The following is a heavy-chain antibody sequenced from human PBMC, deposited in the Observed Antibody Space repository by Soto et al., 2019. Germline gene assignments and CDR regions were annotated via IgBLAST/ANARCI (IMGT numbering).Heavy chain of an antibody. CDR1: GFSLINYG. D-gene: IGHD2-2*01. J-gene: IGHJ5*02. Sequence: QEQLVESGGGVVQPGGSLRLSCVASGFSLINYGMHWVRQAPGKGLEWVAVISYDGGNKQYADSVKGRHTISRDNSKNTWYLQLTSMKNEDTAMYYCARETQDCRSANCFGFYSPWFVPRGQGTLVSVSS. V-gene: IGHV3-30*03. CDR2: ISYDGGNK. CDR3: ARETQDCRSANCFGFYSPWFVP.